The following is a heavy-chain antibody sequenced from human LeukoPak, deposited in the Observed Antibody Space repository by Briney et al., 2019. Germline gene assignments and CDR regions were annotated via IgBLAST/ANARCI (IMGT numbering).Heavy chain of an antibody. Sequence: SETLSLTCTVSDGPISSYYWNWIRQPPGKGLEWIGFVHSSGTTNYNPSLKSRLIMSVDTSKSQFSLKMKSVTAADTAVYYCAGYDGSGHQYFQHWGQGTLVTVSS. J-gene: IGHJ1*01. CDR2: VHSSGTT. CDR1: DGPISSYY. D-gene: IGHD3-22*01. V-gene: IGHV4-59*01. CDR3: AGYDGSGHQYFQH.